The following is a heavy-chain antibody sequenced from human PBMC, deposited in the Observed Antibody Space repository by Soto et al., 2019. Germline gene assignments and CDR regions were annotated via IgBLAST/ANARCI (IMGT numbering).Heavy chain of an antibody. CDR1: GFTFTRYS. Sequence: GGSLRLSCAASGFTFTRYSMNRVRQAPGKGLEWVSSISSTTNYIYYADSMKGGFTVSRDNAKNSVYLEMNSLSAEDTAVYYCARESEDLTSNFDYWGQGTLVTVSS. CDR3: ARESEDLTSNFDY. V-gene: IGHV3-21*01. J-gene: IGHJ4*02. CDR2: ISSTTNYI.